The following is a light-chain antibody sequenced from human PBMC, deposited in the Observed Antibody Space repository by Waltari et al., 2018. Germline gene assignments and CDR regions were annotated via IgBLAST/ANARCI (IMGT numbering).Light chain of an antibody. CDR2: GAS. V-gene: IGKV3-20*01. CDR3: QQYGSSPLIT. J-gene: IGKJ5*01. Sequence: EIVLTQSPVTLSLSPGERATLSCRPSQSVSSSYLAWYQQKPGQAPRPLLYGASSRATGIPDRFSGSGSGTDFTLTISRLEPEDFAVYYCQQYGSSPLITFGQGTRLEIK. CDR1: QSVSSSY.